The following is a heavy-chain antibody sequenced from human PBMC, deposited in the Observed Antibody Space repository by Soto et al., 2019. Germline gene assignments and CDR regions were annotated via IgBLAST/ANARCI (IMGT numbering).Heavy chain of an antibody. J-gene: IGHJ5*02. CDR3: ARDTYYDYVWGENWFDP. V-gene: IGHV3-30-3*01. Sequence: QVQLVESGGGVVQPGRSLRLSCAASGFTFSSYAMHWVRQAPGNGLEWVAVISYDGSNKYYADSVKGRFTISRDNSKNTLYLQMNSLRAEDTAVYYCARDTYYDYVWGENWFDPWGQGTLVTVSS. D-gene: IGHD3-16*01. CDR2: ISYDGSNK. CDR1: GFTFSSYA.